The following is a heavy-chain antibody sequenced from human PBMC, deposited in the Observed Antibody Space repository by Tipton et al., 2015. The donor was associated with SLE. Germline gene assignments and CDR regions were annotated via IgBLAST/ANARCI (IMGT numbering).Heavy chain of an antibody. CDR2: IYYSGST. J-gene: IGHJ6*02. V-gene: IGHV4-59*01. CDR1: GGSISSYY. CDR3: ARANVGYCSGGSCTYGMDV. Sequence: TLSLTCAVYGGSISSYYWSWIRQPPGKGLEWIGYIYYSGSTNYNPSLKSRVTISVDTSKNQFSLKLSSVTAADTAVYYCARANVGYCSGGSCTYGMDVWGQGTTVIVSS. D-gene: IGHD2-15*01.